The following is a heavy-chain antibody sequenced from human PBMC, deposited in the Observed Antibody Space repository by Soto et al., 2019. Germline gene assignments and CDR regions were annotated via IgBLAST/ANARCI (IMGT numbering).Heavy chain of an antibody. CDR2: ISGSGGST. CDR1: GFTFSSYA. D-gene: IGHD4-17*01. Sequence: EVQLLESGGGLVQPGGSLRLSCAASGFTFSSYAMSWVRQAPGKGLEWVSVISGSGGSTYYADSVKGRFTISRDNSKNTLYVQRNSLRAEDTAVYYCAKRTVGWYFDLWGSGTRVTVSS. V-gene: IGHV3-23*01. J-gene: IGHJ2*01. CDR3: AKRTVGWYFDL.